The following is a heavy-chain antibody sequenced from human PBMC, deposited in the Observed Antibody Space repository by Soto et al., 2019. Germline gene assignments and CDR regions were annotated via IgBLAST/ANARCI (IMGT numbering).Heavy chain of an antibody. J-gene: IGHJ6*02. V-gene: IGHV1-2*02. D-gene: IGHD3-10*01. CDR1: GYTFIGYY. CDR3: ARVGGGLASLGYYGMDV. CDR2: INPNSGGT. Sequence: QVQLVQSGAEVKKTGASVKVSCKASGYTFIGYYIHWVRQAPGQGLEWMGWINPNSGGTNYAQRFQGRVTMTRDRSISTAYMEVSRLKSDDTAVYYCARVGGGLASLGYYGMDVWGQGTTVTVSS.